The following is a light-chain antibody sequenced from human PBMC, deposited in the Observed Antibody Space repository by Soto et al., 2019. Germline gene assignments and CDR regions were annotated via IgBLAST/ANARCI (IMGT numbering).Light chain of an antibody. CDR3: QQYNSYSPLT. V-gene: IGKV1-5*01. CDR1: QSISSW. Sequence: IQITQSPSSLSASVGDRVTITCRASQSISSWLAWYQQKPGKAPKLLIFDAFSLESGVPSRFSGSRSGTEFTLTISSLQPDDYATYYCQQYNSYSPLTFGGGTKVDI. CDR2: DAF. J-gene: IGKJ4*01.